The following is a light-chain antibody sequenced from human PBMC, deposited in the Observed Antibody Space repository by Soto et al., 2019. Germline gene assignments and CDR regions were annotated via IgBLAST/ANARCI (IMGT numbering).Light chain of an antibody. Sequence: AIQMTQFPSSLSASVRDRVVISCRTSQDIRNKLGWYQQKPGQAPKLPIFGASTLHSGVPSRFSGSGSGTRFTLTITSLQPEDVATYYCLHEYNYPWTFGQGTKVDIK. CDR1: QDIRNK. CDR2: GAS. J-gene: IGKJ1*01. CDR3: LHEYNYPWT. V-gene: IGKV1-6*01.